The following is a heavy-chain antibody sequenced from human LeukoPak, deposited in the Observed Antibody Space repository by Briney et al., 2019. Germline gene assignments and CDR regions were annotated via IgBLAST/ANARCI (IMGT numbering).Heavy chain of an antibody. Sequence: ASVKVSCKASGYTFTTYDINWVRQATGQGLEWMGWMNPNSDNTGYAQKFQGRVTMTWNTSISTAYMELSSLRFEDTAVYYCARGNYDYVWGSYHHPFDYWGQGTLVTVSS. D-gene: IGHD3-16*02. CDR2: MNPNSDNT. J-gene: IGHJ4*02. CDR1: GYTFTTYD. CDR3: ARGNYDYVWGSYHHPFDY. V-gene: IGHV1-8*01.